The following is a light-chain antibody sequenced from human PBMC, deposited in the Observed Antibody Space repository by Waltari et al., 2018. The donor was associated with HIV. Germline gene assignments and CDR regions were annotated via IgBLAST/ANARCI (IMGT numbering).Light chain of an antibody. CDR1: GSNIGSNY. Sequence: SVLTQPPSLSAAPGQRVTISCSGSGSNIGSNYVSWYQQVPGTAPKVLIYDNDKRPSGIPDRFSGSTSGTSATLAITGLQSGDEADYYCAVWDSSLRSGRVFGGGTKLTVL. J-gene: IGLJ3*02. V-gene: IGLV1-51*01. CDR2: DND. CDR3: AVWDSSLRSGRV.